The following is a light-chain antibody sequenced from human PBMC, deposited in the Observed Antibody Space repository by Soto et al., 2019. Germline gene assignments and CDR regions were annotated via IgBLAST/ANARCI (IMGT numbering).Light chain of an antibody. CDR2: DAS. Sequence: EIVLTRSPGTLSLFPGDRATLSCRASQSVRSYLAWYQQKPGQAPRLLIYDASNRAPGVPARFSGSGSGTDFTLTISSLEPDDFAIYYCQQRSSWPRITFGQGTRLEIK. V-gene: IGKV3-11*01. CDR3: QQRSSWPRIT. CDR1: QSVRSY. J-gene: IGKJ5*01.